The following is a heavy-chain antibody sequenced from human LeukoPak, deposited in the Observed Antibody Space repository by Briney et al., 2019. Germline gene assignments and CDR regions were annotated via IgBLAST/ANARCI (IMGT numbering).Heavy chain of an antibody. D-gene: IGHD3-10*01. V-gene: IGHV1-46*01. CDR2: INPSGGST. Sequence: ASVKVSCKASGYTFTSYYMHWVRQAPGQGLEWMGIINPSGGSTSYAQKFQGRVTMTRDTSTSTVYMELSSLRSEDTAVYYCASDGLLWFGISNWFDPWGQGTLVTVSS. CDR3: ASDGLLWFGISNWFDP. J-gene: IGHJ5*02. CDR1: GYTFTSYY.